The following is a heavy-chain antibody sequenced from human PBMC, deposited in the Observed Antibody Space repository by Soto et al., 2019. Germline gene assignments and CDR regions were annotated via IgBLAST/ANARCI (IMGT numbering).Heavy chain of an antibody. CDR1: GGSISSGGSY. D-gene: IGHD3-10*01. Sequence: SETLSLTCTVSGGSISSGGSYWNWIRQHPXKGLQWIGYIYYTGSTYYNPSLNSRVTISVDTSKNQFSLRLYSVTAADTAVYYWAQSPLRGTAPGRDWFNPWGQGTLVTVSS. CDR2: IYYTGST. CDR3: AQSPLRGTAPGRDWFNP. V-gene: IGHV4-31*03. J-gene: IGHJ5*02.